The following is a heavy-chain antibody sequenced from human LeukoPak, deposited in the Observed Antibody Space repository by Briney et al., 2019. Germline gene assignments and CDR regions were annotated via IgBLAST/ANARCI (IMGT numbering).Heavy chain of an antibody. CDR3: ARILRVGTFDI. CDR1: GFTFDDYA. V-gene: IGHV3-43D*03. CDR2: ISWDGGST. J-gene: IGHJ3*02. D-gene: IGHD2-2*01. Sequence: GGSLRLSCAASGFTFDDYAMHWVRQAPGKGLEWVSLISWDGGSTYYADSVKGRFTISRDNAKNSLYLQMNSLRAEDTAVYYCARILRVGTFDIWGQETMVTVSS.